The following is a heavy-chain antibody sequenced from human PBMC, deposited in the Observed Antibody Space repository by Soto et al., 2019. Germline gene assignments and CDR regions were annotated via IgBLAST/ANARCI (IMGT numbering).Heavy chain of an antibody. D-gene: IGHD3-3*01. CDR3: AREYHDFWSGYSSWFDP. CDR1: GGSISSGGYY. V-gene: IGHV4-31*03. CDR2: IYYSGST. J-gene: IGHJ5*02. Sequence: SETLSLTCTVSGGSISSGGYYWSWIRQHPGKGLEWIGYIYYSGSTYYNPSLKSRVTISVDTSKNQFSLKLSSVTAADTAVYYCAREYHDFWSGYSSWFDPWGQGTLVTVSS.